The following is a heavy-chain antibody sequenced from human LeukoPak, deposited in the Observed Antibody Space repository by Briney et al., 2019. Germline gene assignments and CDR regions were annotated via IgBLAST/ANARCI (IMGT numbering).Heavy chain of an antibody. CDR1: GFTFSSYA. V-gene: IGHV3-64*01. J-gene: IGHJ4*02. D-gene: IGHD2-21*02. Sequence: GGSLRLSCAASGFTFSSYAMHWVRQAPGKGLEYVSAISSNGGSTYYANSVKGRFTISRDNSKNTLYLQMGSLRAEDMAVYYCARSSTYCGGDCYYFDHWGQGTLVTVSS. CDR2: ISSNGGST. CDR3: ARSSTYCGGDCYYFDH.